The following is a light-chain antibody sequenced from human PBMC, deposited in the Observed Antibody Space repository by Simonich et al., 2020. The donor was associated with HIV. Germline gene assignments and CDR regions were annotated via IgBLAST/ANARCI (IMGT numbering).Light chain of an antibody. CDR1: QRVSSRY. CDR2: DAA. V-gene: IGKV3D-20*01. CDR3: QQYGTSRYT. J-gene: IGKJ2*01. Sequence: EIVLTQSPATLSLSPGERATLSCRTSQRVSSRYLSWYQQKPGLAPRLLIYDAASRATGIPDRFSGSGSGTDFTLTINRLEPEDFAVYYCQQYGTSRYTFGQGTKLEIK.